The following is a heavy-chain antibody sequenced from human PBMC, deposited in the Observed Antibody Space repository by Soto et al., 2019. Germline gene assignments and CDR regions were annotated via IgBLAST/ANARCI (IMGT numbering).Heavy chain of an antibody. CDR2: IYWDDDK. Sequence: QITLKESGPTLVKPTQPLTLTCTFSGFSLSTSGVGVGWIRQPPGKALEWLALIYWDDDKRYSPSLKSRLTITKDTSKNRVVLTMTNMDPVDTATYYCAHQYSSSLSNWFDPWGQGTLVTVSS. CDR1: GFSLSTSGVG. D-gene: IGHD6-13*01. J-gene: IGHJ5*02. V-gene: IGHV2-5*02. CDR3: AHQYSSSLSNWFDP.